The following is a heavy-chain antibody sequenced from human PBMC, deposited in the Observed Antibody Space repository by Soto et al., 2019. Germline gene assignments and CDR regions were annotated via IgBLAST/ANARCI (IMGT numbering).Heavy chain of an antibody. J-gene: IGHJ5*02. Sequence: ASVKVSCKVSGYTLTELSMHWVRQAPGKGLEWMGGFDPEDGETIYAQKFQGRVTMTEDTSTDTAYMELSSLRSEDTAVYYCATDSAMVRGVIAYPPPVWFDPWGQGTLVTVSS. V-gene: IGHV1-24*01. CDR1: GYTLTELS. CDR3: ATDSAMVRGVIAYPPPVWFDP. CDR2: FDPEDGET. D-gene: IGHD3-10*01.